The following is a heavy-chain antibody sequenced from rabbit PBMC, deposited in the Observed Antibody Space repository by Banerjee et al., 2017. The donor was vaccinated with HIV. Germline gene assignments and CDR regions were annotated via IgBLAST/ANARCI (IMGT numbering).Heavy chain of an antibody. CDR2: IYTGDGNT. Sequence: QQQLEESGGGLVKPGGTLTLTCKASGIDFSSYYYICWVRQAPGKGLEWIGRIYTGDGNTHYASWAKGRFTISKTSSTVDLKMTSLTAADTATYFCARDLAGVIGWNFNLWGPGTLVTVS. J-gene: IGHJ4*01. D-gene: IGHD4-1*01. CDR1: GIDFSSYYY. CDR3: ARDLAGVIGWNFNL. V-gene: IGHV1S43*01.